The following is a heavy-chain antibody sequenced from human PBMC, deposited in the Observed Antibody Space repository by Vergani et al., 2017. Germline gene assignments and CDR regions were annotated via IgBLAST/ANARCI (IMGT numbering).Heavy chain of an antibody. Sequence: QLQLQESGPGLVKPSETLSLTCTVSGGSITSSSYYWGWIRQPPGKGLEWIGNIYHSGGAYYNPSLKGRVTISVDTSKNQFSLKLRSVTAADTAVYYCARGLRDWYANNWFDPWGQGTLVTVSS. D-gene: IGHD3/OR15-3a*01. CDR1: GGSITSSSYY. J-gene: IGHJ5*02. CDR2: IYHSGGA. CDR3: ARGLRDWYANNWFDP. V-gene: IGHV4-39*07.